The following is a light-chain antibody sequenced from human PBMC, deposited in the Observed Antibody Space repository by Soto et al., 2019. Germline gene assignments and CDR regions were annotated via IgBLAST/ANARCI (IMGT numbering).Light chain of an antibody. J-gene: IGKJ1*01. CDR3: LQYGSSPKT. Sequence: EIVLTQSPGTLSLSPGDRATLSCRASQSVSSSYLAWYQRKPGQAPRVLIYGASSRATGIPDRFSGSGSGTDFTLTISRLEPEDFAVYYCLQYGSSPKTFGQGTKVEIK. V-gene: IGKV3-20*01. CDR2: GAS. CDR1: QSVSSSY.